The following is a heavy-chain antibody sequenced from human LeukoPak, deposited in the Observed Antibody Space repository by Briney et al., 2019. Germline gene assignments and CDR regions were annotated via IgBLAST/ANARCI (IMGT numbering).Heavy chain of an antibody. Sequence: GRSLRLSCAASGFTFSHYPMHWVRQAPGKGLEWLAVISYDSNYRYYADSVKGRFTISRGNSNNTLYLQIDSLRPEDTAMYFCARDRRYYSDFWGQGTLVTVSS. J-gene: IGHJ4*02. V-gene: IGHV3-30*01. CDR2: ISYDSNYR. CDR1: GFTFSHYP. CDR3: ARDRRYYSDF.